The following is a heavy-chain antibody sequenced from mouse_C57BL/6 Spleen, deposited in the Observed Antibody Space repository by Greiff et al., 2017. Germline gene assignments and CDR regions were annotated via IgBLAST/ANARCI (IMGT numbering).Heavy chain of an antibody. CDR3: TRNYGSSYDYAMDY. CDR1: GYTFTDYE. J-gene: IGHJ4*01. V-gene: IGHV1-15*01. D-gene: IGHD1-1*01. CDR2: IDPETGGT. Sequence: VQLQQSGAELVRPGASVTLSCKASGYTFTDYEMHWVKQTPVHGLEWIGAIDPETGGTAYTQKFKGKAILTADKSSSTAYMELRSLTSEDSAVYYCTRNYGSSYDYAMDYWGQGTSVTVSS.